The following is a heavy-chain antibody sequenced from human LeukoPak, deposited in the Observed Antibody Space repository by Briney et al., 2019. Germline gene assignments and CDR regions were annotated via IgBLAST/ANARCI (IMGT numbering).Heavy chain of an antibody. Sequence: GVSVRLSCAASGFTNSSYWMLWVPQAPGKGLVGVSRLNSDGSSTSYADSVKGRFTISRDNAKNTLYLQMNSLRAEDTAVYYCASDTYYYDSSGYYRDAFDVWGQGTMVTVPS. CDR2: LNSDGSST. CDR1: GFTNSSYW. J-gene: IGHJ3*01. V-gene: IGHV3-74*01. D-gene: IGHD3-22*01. CDR3: ASDTYYYDSSGYYRDAFDV.